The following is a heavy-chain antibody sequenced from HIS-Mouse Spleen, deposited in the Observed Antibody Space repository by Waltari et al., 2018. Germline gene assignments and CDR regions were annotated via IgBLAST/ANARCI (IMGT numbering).Heavy chain of an antibody. J-gene: IGHJ2*01. CDR3: AREIPYSSSWYDWYFDL. D-gene: IGHD6-13*01. CDR2: IYYSGST. Sequence: QLQLQESGPGLVKPSETLSLTCPVFGGSLSSSSYYWGWIRQPPGKGLEWIGSIYYSGSTYYKPSLKSRVTISVDTSKNQFSLKLSSVTAADTAVYYCAREIPYSSSWYDWYFDLWGRGTLVTVSS. CDR1: GGSLSSSSYY. V-gene: IGHV4-39*07.